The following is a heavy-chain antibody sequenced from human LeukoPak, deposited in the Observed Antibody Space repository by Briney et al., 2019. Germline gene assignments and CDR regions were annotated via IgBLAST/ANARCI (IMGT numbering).Heavy chain of an antibody. V-gene: IGHV7-4-1*02. CDR2: INTNTGNP. CDR3: ARARGSYYKASFDP. D-gene: IGHD1-26*01. J-gene: IGHJ5*02. CDR1: GYTFTSYA. Sequence: ASVRVSCKASGYTFTSYAMNWVREAPGQGLEWMGWINTNTGNPTYAQGFTGRFVFSLDTSVSTAYLQISSLKAEDTAVYYCARARGSYYKASFDPWGQGTLVTVSS.